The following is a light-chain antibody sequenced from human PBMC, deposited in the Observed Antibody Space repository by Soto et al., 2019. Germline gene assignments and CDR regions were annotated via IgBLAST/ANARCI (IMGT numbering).Light chain of an antibody. CDR3: QQYGVSPLMFT. CDR2: GAS. J-gene: IGKJ2*01. CDR1: QSVSNNY. Sequence: EIVLVQSPGTLSWSPGERATLSCRASQSVSNNYLAWYQQKPGQAPRLLIYGASSRATGVPDRFSGSGTGTDFRLTITRLEPEDFAVYYCQQYGVSPLMFTFGQGNKVGVK. V-gene: IGKV3-20*01.